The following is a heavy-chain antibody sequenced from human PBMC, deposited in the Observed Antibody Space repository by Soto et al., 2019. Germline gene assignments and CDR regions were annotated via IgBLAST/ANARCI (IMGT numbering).Heavy chain of an antibody. D-gene: IGHD6-13*01. CDR3: AIDRSAALGYGMDV. CDR2: ISAYNGRT. Sequence: GASVKVSCKASGYVFSSYGISWVRQAPGQGLEWVGWISAYNGRTNSAQKFQGRVTMTTDTSTSTGYMELRSLRSDDTAVYYCAIDRSAALGYGMDVWGQGTTVTVSS. CDR1: GYVFSSYG. J-gene: IGHJ6*02. V-gene: IGHV1-18*01.